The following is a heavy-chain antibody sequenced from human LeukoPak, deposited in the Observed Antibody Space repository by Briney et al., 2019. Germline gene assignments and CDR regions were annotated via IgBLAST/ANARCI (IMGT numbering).Heavy chain of an antibody. Sequence: GGSLRLSCAASGFTFSSYSMNWVRQAPGKGLEWVSHISSSSSIIYYADSVKGRFTISRDNAKNSLYLQVNSLRAEDTAVYYCARVERFIVVVPAANAFDIWGQGTMVTVSS. V-gene: IGHV3-48*01. CDR3: ARVERFIVVVPAANAFDI. CDR1: GFTFSSYS. J-gene: IGHJ3*02. D-gene: IGHD2-2*01. CDR2: ISSSSSII.